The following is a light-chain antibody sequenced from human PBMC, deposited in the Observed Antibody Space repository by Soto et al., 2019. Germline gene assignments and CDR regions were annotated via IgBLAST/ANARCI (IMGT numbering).Light chain of an antibody. V-gene: IGLV1-44*01. CDR2: SNN. CDR3: AAWDDSLNGHV. J-gene: IGLJ1*01. Sequence: QSVLTQPPSASGTPGQRVTISCSGSSSNIGSNTVNWYQQLPGTAPKLLIYSNNQRPSEVPDRFSGSKSGTSASLAISGLRSEDEADYYCAAWDDSLNGHVFGTGTKVTVL. CDR1: SSNIGSNT.